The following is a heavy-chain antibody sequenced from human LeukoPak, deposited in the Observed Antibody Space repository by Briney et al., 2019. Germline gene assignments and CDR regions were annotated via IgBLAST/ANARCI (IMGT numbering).Heavy chain of an antibody. CDR3: ARWGTSGYREFDY. V-gene: IGHV3-7*04. Sequence: GGSLRLSCAASGFTFSSYWMSWVRQAPGKGLEWVANIKQDGSEKYYVDSVKGRFTISRDNAKNSLYLQMNSQRAEDTAVYYCARWGTSGYREFDYWGQGTLVTVSS. CDR1: GFTFSSYW. D-gene: IGHD3-22*01. CDR2: IKQDGSEK. J-gene: IGHJ4*02.